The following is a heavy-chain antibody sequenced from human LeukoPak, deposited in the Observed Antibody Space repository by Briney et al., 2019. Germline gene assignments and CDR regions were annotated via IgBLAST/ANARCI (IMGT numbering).Heavy chain of an antibody. CDR3: APVAGTHFDY. D-gene: IGHD6-19*01. CDR1: GFTFSSYS. Sequence: GGSLILSCAASGFTFSSYSMNWVRPAPGKGLEWVSSISSSSSDIWYADSVKGRFTISRDNAKNSLYPQMNSLRAEDTAVYYCAPVAGTHFDYWGQGTLVTVSS. CDR2: ISSSSSDI. V-gene: IGHV3-21*01. J-gene: IGHJ4*02.